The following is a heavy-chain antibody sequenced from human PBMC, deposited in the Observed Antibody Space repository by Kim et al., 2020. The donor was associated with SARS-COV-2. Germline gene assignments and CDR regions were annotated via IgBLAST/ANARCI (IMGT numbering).Heavy chain of an antibody. CDR3: ARDRGDHYDYYYGVDV. V-gene: IGHV4-59*01. CDR2: IYYSGST. CDR1: GGSISGYY. D-gene: IGHD3-22*01. J-gene: IGHJ6*02. Sequence: SETLSLTCSVSGGSISGYYWSWIRQPPGKGLEWIGYIYYSGSTNYNPSLKSRVTISLDTSKNQFSLKLSSVTAADTAVYYCARDRGDHYDYYYGVDVWGQGTMVTVSS.